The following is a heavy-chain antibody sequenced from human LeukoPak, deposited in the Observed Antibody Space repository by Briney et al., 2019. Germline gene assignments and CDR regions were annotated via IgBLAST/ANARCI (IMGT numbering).Heavy chain of an antibody. CDR2: IKQDGSEK. CDR1: GFTFSRYW. CDR3: ARDPYAGIMITFGGVIERDY. D-gene: IGHD3-16*01. J-gene: IGHJ4*02. V-gene: IGHV3-7*01. Sequence: PGGSLRLSCTASGFTFSRYWMSWVRQAPGKGLEWVANIKQDGSEKYYVDSVKGRFTISRDNAKNSLYLQLNSLRAEDTAVYYCARDPYAGIMITFGGVIERDYWGQGTLVTVSS.